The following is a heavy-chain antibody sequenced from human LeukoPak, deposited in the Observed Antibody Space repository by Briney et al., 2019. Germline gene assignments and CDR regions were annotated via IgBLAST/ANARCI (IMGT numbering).Heavy chain of an antibody. J-gene: IGHJ4*02. CDR3: ARDRRGRRDS. CDR2: VTWNGGRT. D-gene: IGHD6-25*01. CDR1: GFTFDDYG. Sequence: GGSLRLSCAASGFTFDDYGMSWVRQAPGKGLEWVSGVTWNGGRTGYTDSVKGRFTISRDNAKSSLYLQMNSLRAEDTAFYYCARDRRGRRDSWGQGTLVTVSS. V-gene: IGHV3-20*04.